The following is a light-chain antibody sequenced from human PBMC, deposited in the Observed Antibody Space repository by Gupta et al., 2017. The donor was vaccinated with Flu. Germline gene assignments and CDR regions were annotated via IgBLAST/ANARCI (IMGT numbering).Light chain of an antibody. Sequence: QSVLTQPSSASGTPGQRFTVSCFGSSSNIGSKTVNWYQQLPGTAPKVLIYSNNQRPSGVPDRFSGSKSGTSASLDISELQSDDEADYYWATWDDSLNAWVFGGGTKLTVL. J-gene: IGLJ3*02. CDR3: ATWDDSLNAWV. V-gene: IGLV1-44*01. CDR1: SSNIGSKT. CDR2: SNN.